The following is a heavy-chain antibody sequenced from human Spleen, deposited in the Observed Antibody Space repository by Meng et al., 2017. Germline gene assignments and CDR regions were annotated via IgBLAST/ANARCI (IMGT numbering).Heavy chain of an antibody. CDR3: ARGRGLRLGELWALYYYGMDV. V-gene: IGHV4-61*02. Sequence: SETLSLTCTVSGGPISSASYYWSWIRQPAGKGLEWIGRIYTSGSTNYNPSLKSRVTMSLDTSKNQFSLKLSSVTAADTAVYYCARGRGLRLGELWALYYYGMDVWGQGTTVTVSS. J-gene: IGHJ6*02. D-gene: IGHD3-16*01. CDR2: IYTSGST. CDR1: GGPISSASYY.